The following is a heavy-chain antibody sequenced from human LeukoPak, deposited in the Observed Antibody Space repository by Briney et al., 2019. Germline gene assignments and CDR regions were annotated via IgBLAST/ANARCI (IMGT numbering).Heavy chain of an antibody. CDR1: GFTFSSYA. Sequence: RGSLRLSCAASGFTFSSYAMSWVRQAPGKGLEWVSAISGSGGSTYYADSVKGRFTISRDNSKNTLYLQMNSLRAEDTAVYYCAKGLGITYYYGSGSYYTTSGYYYGMDVWGQGTTVTVSS. CDR3: AKGLGITYYYGSGSYYTTSGYYYGMDV. V-gene: IGHV3-23*01. CDR2: ISGSGGST. J-gene: IGHJ6*02. D-gene: IGHD3-10*01.